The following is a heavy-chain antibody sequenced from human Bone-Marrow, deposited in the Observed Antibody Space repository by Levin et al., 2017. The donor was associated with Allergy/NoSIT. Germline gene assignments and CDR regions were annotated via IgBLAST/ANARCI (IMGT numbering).Heavy chain of an antibody. J-gene: IGHJ4*02. CDR1: GFTFSSYS. D-gene: IGHD6-6*01. CDR3: ARDRGGSSYSDY. Sequence: GESLKISCAASGFTFSSYSMNWVRQAPGKGLEWVSSISSSSSYIYYADSVKGRFTISRDNAKNSLYLQMNSLRAEDTAVYYCARDRGGSSYSDYWGQGTLVTVSS. CDR2: ISSSSSYI. V-gene: IGHV3-21*01.